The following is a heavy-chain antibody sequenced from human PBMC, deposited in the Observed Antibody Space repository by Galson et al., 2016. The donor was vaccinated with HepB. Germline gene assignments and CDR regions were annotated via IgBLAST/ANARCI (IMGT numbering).Heavy chain of an antibody. CDR3: AKDLGSGSGTYYTGYHYYGMDV. D-gene: IGHD3-10*01. V-gene: IGHV3-23*01. J-gene: IGHJ6*02. CDR2: ISGSGGST. CDR1: GFTFSSYA. Sequence: SLRLSCATSGFTFSSYAMSWVCQAPGKGLEWVSGISGSGGSTYYANSVKGRFTVSRHNSKNTLYLQMNSLRAEDTAVYYCAKDLGSGSGTYYTGYHYYGMDVWGQGATVTVSS.